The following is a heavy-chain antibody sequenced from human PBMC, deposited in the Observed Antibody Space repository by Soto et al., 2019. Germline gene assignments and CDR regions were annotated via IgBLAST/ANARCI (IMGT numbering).Heavy chain of an antibody. V-gene: IGHV4-4*07. CDR3: ATKGDYGGWFDP. CDR1: GASIRDKY. CDR2: ISNGGTT. D-gene: IGHD3-10*01. Sequence: SETQSLTCSISGASIRDKYWSWLRQSAEKGLEFIGRISNGGTTIYNPSLKSRVTMSLDTSKTHFSLKLTSVTAADTAVYYCATKGDYGGWFDPWGQGTLVTVSS. J-gene: IGHJ5*02.